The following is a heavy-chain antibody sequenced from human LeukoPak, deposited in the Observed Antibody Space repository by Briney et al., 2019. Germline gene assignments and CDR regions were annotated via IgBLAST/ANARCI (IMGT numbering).Heavy chain of an antibody. CDR3: AGGGNSIDRNFDY. D-gene: IGHD6-6*01. V-gene: IGHV1-69*05. CDR1: GGTFSSYA. CDR2: IIPIFGTA. J-gene: IGHJ4*02. Sequence: SVKVSCKASGGTFSSYAISWVRQAPGQGLEWMGGIIPIFGTANYAQKFQGRVTITTDESTSTAYMELSSLRSEDTAVYYCAGGGNSIDRNFDYWGQGTLVTVSS.